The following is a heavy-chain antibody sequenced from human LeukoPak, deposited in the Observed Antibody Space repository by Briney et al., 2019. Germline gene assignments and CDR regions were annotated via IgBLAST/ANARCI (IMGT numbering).Heavy chain of an antibody. CDR2: IYHSGST. D-gene: IGHD1-20*01. Sequence: SETLSLTCAVAGASISNSNWWTWVRQPPGKGLEWIGEIYHSGSTNYKPSLKSRATISVDKSKNQFSLKLSSETAADTAVYYCASRAPRDNFNRYLPIDYWGQGTLVTVSS. CDR1: GASISNSNW. J-gene: IGHJ4*02. CDR3: ASRAPRDNFNRYLPIDY. V-gene: IGHV4-4*02.